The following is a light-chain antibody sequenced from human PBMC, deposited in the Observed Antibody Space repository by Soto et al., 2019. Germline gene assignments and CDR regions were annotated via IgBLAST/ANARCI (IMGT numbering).Light chain of an antibody. V-gene: IGLV2-14*01. CDR1: SSDVGGYNY. CDR3: SSDTSSSL. J-gene: IGLJ1*01. Sequence: QSALTQPASGSGSPGQSITISCTGTSSDVGGYNYVSWYQQHPGKAPKLMIYEVSNRPSGVSNRFSGSKSGNTASLTISGLQAEDEADYYCSSDTSSSLFGTGTKLTVL. CDR2: EVS.